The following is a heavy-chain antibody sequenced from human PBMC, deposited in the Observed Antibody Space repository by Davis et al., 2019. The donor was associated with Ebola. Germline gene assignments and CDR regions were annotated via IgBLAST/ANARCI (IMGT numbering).Heavy chain of an antibody. CDR1: GGSFSGYY. CDR2: INHSGST. J-gene: IGHJ6*02. D-gene: IGHD3-10*01. CDR3: ARDLLWFRDNSYYYYGMDV. Sequence: MPSETLSLTCAVYGGSFSGYYWSWIRQPPGKGLEWIGEINHSGSTNYNPSLKSRVTISVDTSKNQFSLKLSSVTAADTAVYYCARDLLWFRDNSYYYYGMDVWGQGTTVTVSS. V-gene: IGHV4-34*01.